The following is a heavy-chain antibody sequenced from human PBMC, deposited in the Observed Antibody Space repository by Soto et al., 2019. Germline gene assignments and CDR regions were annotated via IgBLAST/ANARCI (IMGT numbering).Heavy chain of an antibody. J-gene: IGHJ4*01. CDR3: ARAHAPTLPFDY. CDR2: IFHSGNA. CDR1: GGSIRNAY. V-gene: IGHV4-59*01. D-gene: IGHD2-15*01. Sequence: PSETLSLTCTVFGGSIRNAYWTWIRQPPGKGLEWIGFIFHSGNAKYNPSLKSRVTISVDTSKNQFSLSLDSVTAADTAVYFCARAHAPTLPFDYWGQGTLVTVSS.